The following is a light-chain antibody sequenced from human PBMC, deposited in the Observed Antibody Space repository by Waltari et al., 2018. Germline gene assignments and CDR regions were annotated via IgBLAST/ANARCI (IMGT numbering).Light chain of an antibody. J-gene: IGKJ3*01. CDR2: WAS. V-gene: IGKV4-1*01. CDR1: QSVLYSANNRNY. CDR3: QQYYSPFT. Sequence: DIVMTQSPDSLAVSLGERAIINCKSSQSVLYSANNRNYIAWYQQKPGQPPKLLIFWASTRESGVTDRFSGSGSGTDFTLTISSLQAEDVAVYYCQQYYSPFTFGPGTKVDIK.